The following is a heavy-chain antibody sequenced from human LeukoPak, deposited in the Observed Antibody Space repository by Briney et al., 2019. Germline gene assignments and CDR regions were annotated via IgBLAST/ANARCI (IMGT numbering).Heavy chain of an antibody. J-gene: IGHJ4*02. CDR3: ARDVPYYYDSSGYIDY. V-gene: IGHV3-21*01. CDR2: ISSSSSYI. CDR1: GFTFSSYS. Sequence: GGSLRLSCAASGFTFSSYSMNWVRQAPGKGLEWVSSISSSSSYIYYADSVKGRFTISRDNAKNSLYLQMNSLRAEDTAVYYCARDVPYYYDSSGYIDYWGQGTLVTVSS. D-gene: IGHD3-22*01.